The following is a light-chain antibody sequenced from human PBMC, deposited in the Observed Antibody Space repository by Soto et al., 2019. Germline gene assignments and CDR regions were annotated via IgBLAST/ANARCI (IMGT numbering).Light chain of an antibody. J-gene: IGKJ5*01. V-gene: IGKV3-11*01. Sequence: EIVLKESPATLSLSPGERATLSCRASQSVSSYLSWCQQKPGQAPRLXXAYXSNMATGSSARLSGSGSVTDFTLTISSLDPEDFAVYYFQQRRNRTRTFGQGTRLDIK. CDR2: YXS. CDR1: QSVSSY. CDR3: QQRRNRTRT.